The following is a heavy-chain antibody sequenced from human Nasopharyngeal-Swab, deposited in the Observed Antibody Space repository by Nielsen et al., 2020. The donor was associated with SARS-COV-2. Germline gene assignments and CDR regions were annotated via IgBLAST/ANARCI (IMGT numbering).Heavy chain of an antibody. J-gene: IGHJ4*02. CDR3: AKDEMIRGVIGGSYFDS. D-gene: IGHD3-10*01. V-gene: IGHV3-30*18. CDR1: GFTFNSYG. Sequence: GESLKISCAASGFTFNSYGMHWVRQAPGKGLEWVALISYDGNDKSYGDSVKGRFTISRDNSKNTLYLQMNSLRAEDTAVYYCAKDEMIRGVIGGSYFDSWGQETLVTVSS. CDR2: ISYDGNDK.